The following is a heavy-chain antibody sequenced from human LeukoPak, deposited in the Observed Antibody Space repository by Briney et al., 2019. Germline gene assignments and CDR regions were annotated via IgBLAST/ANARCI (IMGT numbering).Heavy chain of an antibody. CDR1: GFAFNSHT. D-gene: IGHD3-22*01. CDR2: IKEDEIEI. Sequence: PGGSLRLSCAASGFAFNSHTMSWVRQAPGKGLEWVASIKEDEIEIHYVDSVKGRFTISRDNAQNSLYLQMNSLRVEDTAVYYCARDLGDDYDSSGYDYWGQGTLVTVSS. V-gene: IGHV3-7*01. CDR3: ARDLGDDYDSSGYDY. J-gene: IGHJ4*02.